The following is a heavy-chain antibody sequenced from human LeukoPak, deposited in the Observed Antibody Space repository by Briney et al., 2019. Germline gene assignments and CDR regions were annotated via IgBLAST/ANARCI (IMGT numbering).Heavy chain of an antibody. D-gene: IGHD3-22*01. CDR1: GFTFSRYA. Sequence: PGGSLRLSCAASGFTFSRYAMHWVRQAPGKGLEWVGNIKPDGSERNYVDSVKGRFTISRDNAEKSLYLQMSSLRAEDTAVYYCARDWGAYYHFFDYWGQGTLVTVSS. CDR3: ARDWGAYYHFFDY. V-gene: IGHV3-7*01. J-gene: IGHJ4*02. CDR2: IKPDGSER.